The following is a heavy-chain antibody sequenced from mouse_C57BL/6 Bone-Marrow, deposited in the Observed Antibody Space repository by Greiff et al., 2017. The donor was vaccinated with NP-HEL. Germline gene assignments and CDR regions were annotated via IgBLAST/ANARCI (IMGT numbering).Heavy chain of an antibody. CDR1: GYSITSGYD. J-gene: IGHJ3*01. CDR2: ISYSGST. D-gene: IGHD1-1*01. Sequence: DVQLVESGPGMVKPSQSLSLTCTVTGYSITSGYDWHWIRHFPGNKLEWMGYISYSGSTNYNPSLKSRISITHDTSKNHFFLKLNSVTTEDTATYYCARGGDYYGSFAYWGQGTLVTVSA. CDR3: ARGGDYYGSFAY. V-gene: IGHV3-1*01.